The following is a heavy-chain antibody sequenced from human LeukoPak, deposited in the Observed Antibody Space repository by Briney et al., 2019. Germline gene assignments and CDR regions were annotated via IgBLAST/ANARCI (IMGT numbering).Heavy chain of an antibody. CDR2: MNPNSGNT. J-gene: IGHJ4*02. CDR3: ARDRYDYVWGSYRYTRGFDY. V-gene: IGHV1-8*01. D-gene: IGHD3-16*02. CDR1: GYTFTSYD. Sequence: ASVKVSCKASGYTFTSYDINWVRQATGQGLEWMGWMNPNSGNTGYAQKFQGRVTMPRNTSISTAYMELSSLRSEDTAVYYCARDRYDYVWGSYRYTRGFDYWGQGTLVTVSS.